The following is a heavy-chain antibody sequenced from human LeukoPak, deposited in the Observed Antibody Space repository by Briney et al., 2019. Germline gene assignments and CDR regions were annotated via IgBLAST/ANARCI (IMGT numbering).Heavy chain of an antibody. CDR2: MYYSGST. D-gene: IGHD1-26*01. CDR1: GGSISSYY. Sequence: SETLSLTCTVSGGSISSYYWSWIRQPPGKGLEWIGYMYYSGSTSYNPSLKSRVTISIDTSKNQFSLKLSSVTAADTAVYYCARDLQATSVYWGQGTLVTVSS. CDR3: ARDLQATSVY. J-gene: IGHJ4*02. V-gene: IGHV4-59*12.